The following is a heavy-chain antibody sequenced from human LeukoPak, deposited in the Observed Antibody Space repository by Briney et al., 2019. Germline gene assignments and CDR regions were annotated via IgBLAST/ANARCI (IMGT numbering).Heavy chain of an antibody. D-gene: IGHD3-3*01. CDR2: IYYSGST. J-gene: IGHJ3*02. CDR3: ARGPGAISKEAFDI. CDR1: GGSIGTYF. Sequence: SETLSLTCTVSGGSIGTYFWSWIRQPPGKGLEWLGHIYYSGSTTYNPSLKSRVTMSVDTSKSQFSLKLSSVTAADTAVYYCARGPGAISKEAFDIWGQGTMVTVSS. V-gene: IGHV4-59*12.